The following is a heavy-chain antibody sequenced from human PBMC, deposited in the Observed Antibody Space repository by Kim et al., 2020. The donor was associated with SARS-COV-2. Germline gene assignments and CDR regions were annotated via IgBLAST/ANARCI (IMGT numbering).Heavy chain of an antibody. J-gene: IGHJ4*02. Sequence: SETLSLTCALYGGSFSAYYWSWIRQPPGKGLEWIGEINHSGSTNHNPSLKSRVTISVDTSKSQFSLNLSSVTAADTAVYYCARVTPVGNSYNFVRSRSRGLDYWGQGTLVTVSS. CDR1: GGSFSAYY. CDR2: INHSGST. V-gene: IGHV4-34*01. D-gene: IGHD5-18*01. CDR3: ARVTPVGNSYNFVRSRSRGLDY.